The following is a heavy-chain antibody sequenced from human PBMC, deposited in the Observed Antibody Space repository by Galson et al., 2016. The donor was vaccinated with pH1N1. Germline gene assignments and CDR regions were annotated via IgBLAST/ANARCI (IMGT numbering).Heavy chain of an antibody. CDR2: IRYDGGSK. J-gene: IGHJ6*03. V-gene: IGHV3-30*02. CDR1: GFTFRSYG. Sequence: SLRLSCAASGFTFRSYGMHWVRQASGKGLEWVAFIRYDGGSKYYADSVKGRFTISRDNARDTLFLQMISLRPDDRAVYYCAKGLGTTLYYYFYFMDVWGKGTTVTVSS. CDR3: AKGLGTTLYYYFYFMDV. D-gene: IGHD1-26*01.